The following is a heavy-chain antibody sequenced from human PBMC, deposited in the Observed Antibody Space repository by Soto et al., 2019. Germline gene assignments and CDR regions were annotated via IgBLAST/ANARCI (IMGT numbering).Heavy chain of an antibody. J-gene: IGHJ4*02. D-gene: IGHD1-26*01. V-gene: IGHV3-30*03. CDR1: GFTFCSYG. Sequence: QVQLVESGGGVVQPGRSLRLSCAASGFTFCSYGMHWVRQAPGKGLEWVAVISYDGSNKYYADSVKGRFTISRDNSKNTLYLQMNSLRAEDTAVYYCARSPYNVSYLAYFDYWGLGTLVTVSS. CDR3: ARSPYNVSYLAYFDY. CDR2: ISYDGSNK.